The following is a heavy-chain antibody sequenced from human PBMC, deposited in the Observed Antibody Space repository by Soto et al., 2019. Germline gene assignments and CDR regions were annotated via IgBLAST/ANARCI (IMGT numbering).Heavy chain of an antibody. Sequence: EVQLVESGGGLVQPGGSLRLSCAASGFTVSSNYMSWVRQAPGKGLEWVSVIYSGGSTYYADSVKGRFTISRDNSKNTLYLQMNSLRAEDTAVYYCARKSPNPVGGVIVRGGAFDIWGQGTMVTVSS. D-gene: IGHD3-16*02. CDR1: GFTVSSNY. V-gene: IGHV3-66*01. J-gene: IGHJ3*02. CDR2: IYSGGST. CDR3: ARKSPNPVGGVIVRGGAFDI.